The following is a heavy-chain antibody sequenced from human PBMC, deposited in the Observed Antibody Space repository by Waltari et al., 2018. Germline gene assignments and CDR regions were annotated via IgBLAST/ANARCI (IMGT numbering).Heavy chain of an antibody. CDR2: IRYDGSNK. CDR1: GFTFSSYG. CDR3: AKGRIGVTTYDAFDI. D-gene: IGHD2-21*02. J-gene: IGHJ3*02. V-gene: IGHV3-30*02. Sequence: QVQLVESGGGVVQPGGSLRLSCAASGFTFSSYGMHWVRQAPGKGLEWVAFIRYDGSNKYYADSVKGQFTISRDNSKNTLYLQMNSLRAEDTAVYYCAKGRIGVTTYDAFDIWGQGTMVTVSS.